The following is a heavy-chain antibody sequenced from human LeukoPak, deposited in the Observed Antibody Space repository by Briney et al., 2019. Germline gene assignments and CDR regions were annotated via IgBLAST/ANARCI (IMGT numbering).Heavy chain of an antibody. CDR3: AKDTDYNDFWSGYLDN. CDR2: IRYDGSNK. CDR1: GFTFSSYG. D-gene: IGHD3-3*01. V-gene: IGHV3-30*02. J-gene: IGHJ4*02. Sequence: GGSVRLSCAASGFTFSSYGMHWVRQAPGKGLEWVAFIRYDGSNKYYADSVKGRFTISRDSSKNTLYLQMNSLRAEDTALYYCAKDTDYNDFWSGYLDNWGQGTLVTVSS.